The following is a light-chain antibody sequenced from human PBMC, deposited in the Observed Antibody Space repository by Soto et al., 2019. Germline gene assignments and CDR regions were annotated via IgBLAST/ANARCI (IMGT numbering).Light chain of an antibody. J-gene: IGKJ2*01. CDR3: QQYGSSPYT. CDR1: QSVSSSY. CDR2: GAS. V-gene: IGKV3-20*01. Sequence: EIVLTQSPGTLSLSPGERATLSCRASQSVSSSYLAWYQQKPGQAPRPLIYGASSRATGIPDRFSGSGSGTAFTLTISRLEPEDFAVYSCQQYGSSPYTFGQGTKLEIK.